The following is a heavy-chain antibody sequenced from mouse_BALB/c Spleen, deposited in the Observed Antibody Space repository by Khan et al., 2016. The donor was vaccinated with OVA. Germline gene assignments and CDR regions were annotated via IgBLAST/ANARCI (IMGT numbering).Heavy chain of an antibody. CDR3: ARRNYFGYTFAD. V-gene: IGHV1-77*01. CDR1: GSTFTDYY. J-gene: IGHJ3*01. D-gene: IGHD1-2*01. CDR2: LSHGSGDI. Sequence: QVQLQQSGAELARPGASVQLSCKASGSTFTDYYINWVKQRTGQGLEWIGELSHGSGDIYYYERFKGKATLTADKSSSTAYMQLSSRTSEASAFDVCARRNYFGYTFADGGQGTLVTVSA.